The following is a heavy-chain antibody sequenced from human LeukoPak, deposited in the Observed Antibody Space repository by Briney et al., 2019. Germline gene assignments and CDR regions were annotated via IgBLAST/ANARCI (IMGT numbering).Heavy chain of an antibody. J-gene: IGHJ4*02. CDR2: IYTSGST. Sequence: PSETLSLTCTVSGGSISSGSYYWSWIRQPAGKGLEWIGRIYTSGSTNYNPSLKSRVTISVDTSKNQFSLKLSSVTAADTAVYYCARGAPLEAAGTGDFDYWGQGTLVTVSS. CDR1: GGSISSGSYY. CDR3: ARGAPLEAAGTGDFDY. V-gene: IGHV4-61*02. D-gene: IGHD6-13*01.